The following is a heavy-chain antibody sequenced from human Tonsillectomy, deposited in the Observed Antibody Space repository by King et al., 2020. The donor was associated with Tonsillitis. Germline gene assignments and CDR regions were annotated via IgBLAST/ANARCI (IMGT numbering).Heavy chain of an antibody. D-gene: IGHD3-22*01. CDR2: IHPTDSDT. V-gene: IGHV5-51*01. CDR1: GYSFTSYW. CDR3: ARLDRDKYDSSDYKTSYFYGMDV. J-gene: IGHJ6*02. Sequence: VQLVESGAEVKKPGESLKISCKGSGYSFTSYWIGWVRQLPGKGLEWMGVIHPTDSDTRYSPSFQGQVTISADKSISTAYLQWSSLKASDTAMYYCARLDRDKYDSSDYKTSYFYGMDVWGQGTTVTVSS.